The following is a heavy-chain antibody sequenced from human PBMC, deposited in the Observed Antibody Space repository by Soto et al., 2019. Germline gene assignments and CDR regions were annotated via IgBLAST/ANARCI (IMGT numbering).Heavy chain of an antibody. J-gene: IGHJ5*02. D-gene: IGHD7-27*01. CDR3: ARGLGIAGYNWFDP. CDR2: IYYSGST. CDR1: GGSISSYY. V-gene: IGHV4-59*08. Sequence: SETLSLTCTVSGGSISSYYWSWIRQPPGKGLEWIGYIYYSGSTNYNPSLKSRVTISVDTSKNQFSLKLSLKLSSVTAADTAVYYCARGLGIAGYNWFDPWGQGTMVTVSS.